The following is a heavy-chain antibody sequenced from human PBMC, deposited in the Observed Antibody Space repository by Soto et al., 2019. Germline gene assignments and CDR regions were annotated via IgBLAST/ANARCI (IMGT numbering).Heavy chain of an antibody. V-gene: IGHV3-11*01. Sequence: GGSLRLSCAASGFTFSDYYMSWIRQAPGKGLEWVSYISSSGSTIYYADSVKGRFTISRDNAKNSLYLQMNSLRAEDTAVYYCAKARFRDSSMFLLDYWGQGTLVTVSS. D-gene: IGHD6-19*01. CDR1: GFTFSDYY. CDR2: ISSSGSTI. J-gene: IGHJ4*02. CDR3: AKARFRDSSMFLLDY.